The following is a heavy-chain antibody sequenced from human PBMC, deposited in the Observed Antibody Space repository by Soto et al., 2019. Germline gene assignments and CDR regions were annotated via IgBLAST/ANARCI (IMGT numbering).Heavy chain of an antibody. CDR1: AFTFTNYD. CDR3: AKEARVRSQAGDYFDH. CDR2: IAVHDNT. J-gene: IGHJ4*02. D-gene: IGHD2-21*01. V-gene: IGHV3-23*01. Sequence: PWGSLSLSCASSAFTFTNYDIAWVRQAPGKGLDWVSAIAVHDNTYYADSVRGRFTISRDDSTNTVYLQMNRLRLDDTAFYYCAKEARVRSQAGDYFDHWAQGTLVTVSS.